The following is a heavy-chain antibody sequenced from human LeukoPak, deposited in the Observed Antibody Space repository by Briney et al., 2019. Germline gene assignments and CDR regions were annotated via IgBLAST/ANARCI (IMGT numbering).Heavy chain of an antibody. Sequence: GGSLRLSCAASGFTFSSYAMSWVRQAPGKGLEWVSGISGRGDSADYADSVKGRFTISRDNAKNSLYLQMNSLRAEDTAVYYCARTQQNYDFWSGSDYYYYYMDVWGKGTTVTVSS. J-gene: IGHJ6*03. D-gene: IGHD3-3*01. CDR2: ISGRGDSA. V-gene: IGHV3-23*01. CDR3: ARTQQNYDFWSGSDYYYYYMDV. CDR1: GFTFSSYA.